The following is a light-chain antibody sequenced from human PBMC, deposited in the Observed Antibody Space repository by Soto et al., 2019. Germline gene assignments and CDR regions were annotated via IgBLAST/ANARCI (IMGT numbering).Light chain of an antibody. V-gene: IGLV1-40*01. J-gene: IGLJ3*02. CDR3: QSYDSGLSGSGV. CDR1: SSNIGAGYD. CDR2: GNS. Sequence: QSVLTQPPSVSGAPGQRVTISCTGSSSNIGAGYDVHVYQQLRGTAHKLLIYGNSHRPSGVPDRFSGSKSGTSASLAITGLQADDEADYCCQSYDSGLSGSGVFGGGTKVTVL.